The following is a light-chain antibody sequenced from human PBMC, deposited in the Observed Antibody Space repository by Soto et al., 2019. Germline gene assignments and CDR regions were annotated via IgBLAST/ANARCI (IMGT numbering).Light chain of an antibody. CDR1: RSDVGSYNS. V-gene: IGLV2-23*02. CDR3: LSYAGNTIWI. J-gene: IGLJ2*01. Sequence: QSVLTQPASVSGSPGRSITISCTGTRSDVGSYNSIAWYQQHPGKAPRVVIFEVTKRPSGISDRFSGSKSGYTASLRISGLQAEDEADYFCLSYAGNTIWIFGGATKVTVX. CDR2: EVT.